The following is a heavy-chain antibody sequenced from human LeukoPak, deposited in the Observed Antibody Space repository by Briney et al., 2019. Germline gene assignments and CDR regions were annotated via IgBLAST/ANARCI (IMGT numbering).Heavy chain of an antibody. D-gene: IGHD2-15*01. J-gene: IGHJ5*02. Sequence: SETLSLTCTVSGGSISSYYWGWIRQPPGKGLEWIGSIYYSGSTYYNPSLKSRVTISVDTSKNQFSLKLSSVTAADTAVYYCARGGYCSGGSCYRGLNWFDPWGQGTLVTVSS. CDR2: IYYSGST. V-gene: IGHV4-39*07. CDR3: ARGGYCSGGSCYRGLNWFDP. CDR1: GGSISSYY.